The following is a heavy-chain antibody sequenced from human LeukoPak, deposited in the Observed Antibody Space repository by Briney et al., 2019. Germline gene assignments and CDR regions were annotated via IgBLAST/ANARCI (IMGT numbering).Heavy chain of an antibody. D-gene: IGHD6-19*01. Sequence: PSETLSLTCIVSGGSISGYYWSWLRQPPGKGLEWIGYIYHSGNTNYSPSLESRVTMSVDESKNQFSLRVHFVSAADTAVYYCASTRRAAVAGRFDSWGQGTLVTVSS. CDR1: GGSISGYY. CDR3: ASTRRAAVAGRFDS. V-gene: IGHV4-4*09. CDR2: IYHSGNT. J-gene: IGHJ4*02.